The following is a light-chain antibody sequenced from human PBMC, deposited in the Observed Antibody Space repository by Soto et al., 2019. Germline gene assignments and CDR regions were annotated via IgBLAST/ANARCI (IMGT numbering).Light chain of an antibody. Sequence: QSALTQPPSASGSPGQSVAISCTGTSSDVGGYNYVYWYQQHPGKAPNLMIYEVNKRPSGVPDRFSGSKSGNTASLTVSGLQADDEADYYCASWDDSLNGPVFGGGTKVTVL. CDR1: SSDVGGYNY. CDR2: EVN. CDR3: ASWDDSLNGPV. J-gene: IGLJ3*02. V-gene: IGLV2-8*01.